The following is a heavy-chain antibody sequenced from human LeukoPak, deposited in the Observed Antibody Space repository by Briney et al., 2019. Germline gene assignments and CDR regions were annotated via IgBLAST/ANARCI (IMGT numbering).Heavy chain of an antibody. CDR2: MNPNSGNA. Sequence: GASVKVSCKASGYTFNRYDINWVGQATGQGLEWMGWMNPNSGNAGYAQKFQGRVTMTRNTSISTAYMELSSLRSEDTAVYYCTASSPTDYWGQGTLVTVSS. V-gene: IGHV1-8*01. CDR1: GYTFNRYD. J-gene: IGHJ4*02. CDR3: TASSPTDY.